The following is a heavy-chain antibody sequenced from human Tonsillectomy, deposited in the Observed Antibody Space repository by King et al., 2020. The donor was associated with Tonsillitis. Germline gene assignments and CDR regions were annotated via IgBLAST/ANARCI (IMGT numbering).Heavy chain of an antibody. V-gene: IGHV4-39*01. J-gene: IGHJ4*02. CDR2: IYYSGST. Sequence: QLQESGPGLVKPSETLSLTCTFSGGSISSSIYYWGWVRQPPGKGLEWIGRIYYSGSTYYNPSLKSPVTISVETSTNHFSLKLSAVTAADTAVYYCARHAYNWNPRGVRYFDYWGQGTLVTVSS. CDR1: GGSISSSIYY. D-gene: IGHD1-20*01. CDR3: ARHAYNWNPRGVRYFDY.